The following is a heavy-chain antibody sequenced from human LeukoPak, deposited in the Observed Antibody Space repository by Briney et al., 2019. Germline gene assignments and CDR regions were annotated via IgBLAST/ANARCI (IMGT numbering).Heavy chain of an antibody. J-gene: IGHJ4*02. D-gene: IGHD3/OR15-3a*01. CDR2: MNPNSGNT. CDR1: GYTFTGYY. V-gene: IGHV1-8*02. Sequence: ASVKVSCKASGYTFTGYYMHWVRQAPGQGLEWMGWMNPNSGNTGYAQKFQGRVTMTRNTSISTVYMELSSLRSEDTAVYYCARRGFGLPCDYWGQGTLVTVSS. CDR3: ARRGFGLPCDY.